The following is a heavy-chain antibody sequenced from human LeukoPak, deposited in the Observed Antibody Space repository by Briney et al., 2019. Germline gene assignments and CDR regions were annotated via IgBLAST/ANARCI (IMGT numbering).Heavy chain of an antibody. CDR3: AREVSDSYGLDARYGMDV. Sequence: VKVSCKASXXXXXXXXXSWVXXAPGQXXXXMXXXXXIFGTANYAQKFQGRVTITADESTSTAYMELSSLRSEDTAVYYCAREVSDSYGLDARYGMDVWGQGTTVTVSS. V-gene: IGHV1-69*01. J-gene: IGHJ6*02. D-gene: IGHD5-18*01. CDR2: XXXIFGTA. CDR1: XXXXXXXX.